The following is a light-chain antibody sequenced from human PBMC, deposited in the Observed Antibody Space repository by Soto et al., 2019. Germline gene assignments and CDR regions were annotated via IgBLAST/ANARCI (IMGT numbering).Light chain of an antibody. CDR2: EVS. CDR3: SSYAGSNNYV. Sequence: QSVLTQPPSASGSPGQSVTISYTGTSSDIGGYNYVSWYQQHPGKAPKLMIYEVSKRPSGVPVRFSGSKSGNTASLTVSGLQAEDEADYYCSSYAGSNNYVFGSGTKLTVL. J-gene: IGLJ1*01. V-gene: IGLV2-8*01. CDR1: SSDIGGYNY.